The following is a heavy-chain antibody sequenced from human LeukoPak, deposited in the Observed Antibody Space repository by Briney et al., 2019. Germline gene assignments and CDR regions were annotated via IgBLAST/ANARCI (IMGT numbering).Heavy chain of an antibody. J-gene: IGHJ4*02. CDR1: GSSFTSYW. CDR3: ARLSAPPYSSGWYLAYYFDY. CDR2: IYPGDSDT. D-gene: IGHD6-19*01. V-gene: IGHV5-51*01. Sequence: GESLKISCKGSGSSFTSYWIGWVRQMPGKGLEWMGIIYPGDSDTTYSPSFQGQVTISDDKSISTSYLQWSSPTASDTAIYYCARLSAPPYSSGWYLAYYFDYWGEGTLVTVSS.